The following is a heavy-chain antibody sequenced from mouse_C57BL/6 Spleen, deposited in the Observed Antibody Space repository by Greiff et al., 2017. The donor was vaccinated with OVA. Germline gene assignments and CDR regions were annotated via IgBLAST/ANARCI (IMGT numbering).Heavy chain of an antibody. CDR1: GYAFSSSW. V-gene: IGHV1-82*01. Sequence: ESGPELVKPGASVKISCKASGYAFSSSWMNWVKQRPGKGLEWIGRIYPGDGDTNYNGKFKGKATLTADKSSSTAYMQLSSLTSEDSAVYFCARSAYDYDGAWFAYWGQGTLVTVSA. CDR3: ARSAYDYDGAWFAY. J-gene: IGHJ3*01. D-gene: IGHD2-4*01. CDR2: IYPGDGDT.